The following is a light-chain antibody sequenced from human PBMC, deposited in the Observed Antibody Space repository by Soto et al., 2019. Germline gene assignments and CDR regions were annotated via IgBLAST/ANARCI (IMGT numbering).Light chain of an antibody. CDR2: GAS. CDR1: QSVSSN. Sequence: EIVMTQSPATLSVSPGERATLSCRASQSVSSNLAWYQQKGGQAPRILIYGASTRATGIPARFSGSGSGTEFPLTLSSLQSEDFAVYHSQHYDKXPLTCGGGTKV. CDR3: QHYDKXPLT. J-gene: IGKJ4*01. V-gene: IGKV3-15*01.